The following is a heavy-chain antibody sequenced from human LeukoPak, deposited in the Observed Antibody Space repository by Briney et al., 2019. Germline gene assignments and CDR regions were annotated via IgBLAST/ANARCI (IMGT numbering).Heavy chain of an antibody. CDR2: IYTSGST. J-gene: IGHJ6*02. CDR1: GGSISSHY. D-gene: IGHD3-3*01. V-gene: IGHV4-4*07. Sequence: PETLSLTCTVSGGSISSHYWSWIRQPAGKGLEWIGRIYTSGSTNYNPSLKSRVTMSVDTSKNQFSLKLSSVTAADTAVYYCAREGYDFWSGYGYYYGMDVWGQGTTVTVSS. CDR3: AREGYDFWSGYGYYYGMDV.